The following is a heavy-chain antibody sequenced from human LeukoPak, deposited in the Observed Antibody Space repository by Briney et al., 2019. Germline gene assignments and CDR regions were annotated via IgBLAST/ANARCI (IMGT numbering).Heavy chain of an antibody. CDR2: ITGSGGST. CDR1: SFIFSNFA. D-gene: IGHD3-22*01. J-gene: IGHJ4*02. V-gene: IGHV3-23*01. CDR3: AKDPNYYDSSGYYG. Sequence: GSLRLSCAASSFIFSNFAMSWVRQAPGKGLEWVSTITGSGGSTYYADSVKGRFTISRDNSKNTLSLQMNSLRAEDTAVYYCAKDPNYYDSSGYYGWGQGTLVTVSS.